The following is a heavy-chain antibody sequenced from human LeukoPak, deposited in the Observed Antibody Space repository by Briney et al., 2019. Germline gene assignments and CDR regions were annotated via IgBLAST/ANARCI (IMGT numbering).Heavy chain of an antibody. D-gene: IGHD5-18*01. CDR3: ASLYLVVVDTAMGLFDY. CDR1: GYSISSGYY. J-gene: IGHJ4*02. V-gene: IGHV4-38-2*02. CDR2: IYHSGST. Sequence: SETLSLTCTVSGYSISSGYYWGWIRQPPGKGLEWIGSIYHSGSTYYNPSLKSRVTISVDTSKNQLSLKLSSVTAADTAVYYCASLYLVVVDTAMGLFDYWGQGTLVTVSS.